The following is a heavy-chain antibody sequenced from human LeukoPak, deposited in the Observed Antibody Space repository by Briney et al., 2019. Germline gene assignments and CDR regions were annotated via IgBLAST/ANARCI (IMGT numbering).Heavy chain of an antibody. V-gene: IGHV4-59*01. CDR2: IYYSGST. CDR3: ARRRDAERGYYFDY. Sequence: PSETLSLTCTVSGGSISSYYWSWMRQPPGKGLEWIGYIYYSGSTNYNPSLKSRVTISVDTSKNQFSLKLSSVTAADTAVYYCARRRDAERGYYFDYWGQGTLVTVSS. CDR1: GGSISSYY. J-gene: IGHJ4*02. D-gene: IGHD3-16*01.